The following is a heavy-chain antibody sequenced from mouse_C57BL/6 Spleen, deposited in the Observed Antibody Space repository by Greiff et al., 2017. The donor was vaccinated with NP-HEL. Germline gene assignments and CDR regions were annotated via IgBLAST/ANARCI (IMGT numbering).Heavy chain of an antibody. CDR1: GYAFSSSW. CDR3: ARRNWGQNYFDY. J-gene: IGHJ2*01. CDR2: IYPGDGDT. V-gene: IGHV1-82*01. Sequence: VQLQQSGPELVKPGASVKISCKASGYAFSSSWMNWVKQRPGKGLEWIGRIYPGDGDTNYNGKFKGKATLTADKSSSTAYMQLSSLTSEDSAVYFCARRNWGQNYFDYWGQGTTLTVSS. D-gene: IGHD3-3*01.